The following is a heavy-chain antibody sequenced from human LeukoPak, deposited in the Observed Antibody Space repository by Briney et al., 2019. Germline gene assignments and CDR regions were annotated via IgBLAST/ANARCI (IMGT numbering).Heavy chain of an antibody. CDR1: GFTVSSNY. CDR2: IYSGGST. D-gene: IGHD2-15*01. CDR3: AKETVVVVAATPDAFDI. V-gene: IGHV3-53*01. J-gene: IGHJ3*02. Sequence: GGSLRLSCAASGFTVSSNYMSWVRQAPGKGLEWVSVIYSGGSTYYADSVKGRFTISRDNSKNTLYLQMNSLRAEDTAAYYCAKETVVVVAATPDAFDIWGQGTMVTVSS.